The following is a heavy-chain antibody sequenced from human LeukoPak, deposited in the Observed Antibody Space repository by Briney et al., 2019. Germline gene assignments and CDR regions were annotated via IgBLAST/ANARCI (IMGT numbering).Heavy chain of an antibody. CDR1: GFTFSSYG. CDR3: AKDSQRYYYDSSGYPIDY. V-gene: IGHV3-30*18. Sequence: PGGSLRLSCAASGFTFSSYGMHWVRQAPGKGLEWVAVISYDGSNKYYADSAKGRFTISRDNSKNTLYLQMNSLRAEDTAVYYCAKDSQRYYYDSSGYPIDYWGQGTLVTVSS. CDR2: ISYDGSNK. J-gene: IGHJ4*02. D-gene: IGHD3-22*01.